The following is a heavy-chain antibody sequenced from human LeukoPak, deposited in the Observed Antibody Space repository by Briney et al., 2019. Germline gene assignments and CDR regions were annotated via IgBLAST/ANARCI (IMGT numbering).Heavy chain of an antibody. CDR1: GGSISSYY. V-gene: IGHV4-4*07. CDR3: ARDGGYSGYDYLAVGYYFDY. J-gene: IGHJ4*02. Sequence: SETLSLTCTVSGGSISSYYWSWIRQPAGKGVEWIGRIYTSGSTNYNPSLKSRVTMSVDTSKNQFSLKLSSVTAADTAVYYCARDGGYSGYDYLAVGYYFDYWGQGTLVTVSS. D-gene: IGHD5-12*01. CDR2: IYTSGST.